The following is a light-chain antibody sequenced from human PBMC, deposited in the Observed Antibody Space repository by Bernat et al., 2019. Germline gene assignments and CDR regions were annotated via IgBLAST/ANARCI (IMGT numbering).Light chain of an antibody. CDR3: QQRYTWPQT. CDR1: QSVSNS. CDR2: DIS. V-gene: IGKV3-11*01. J-gene: IGKJ1*01. Sequence: EIVLTQSPATLSLSPGEGATLSCWVSQSVSNSLAWYQQIPGQAPRLLIYDISNRAAGIPTRFSGSGSGTDFTLTISSLEPEDFAVYYCQQRYTWPQTFGQGTKVEI.